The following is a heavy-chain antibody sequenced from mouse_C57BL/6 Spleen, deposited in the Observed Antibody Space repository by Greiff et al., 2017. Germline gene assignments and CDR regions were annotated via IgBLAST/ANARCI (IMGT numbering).Heavy chain of an antibody. CDR3: ARKATTSPAWFAY. Sequence: VMLVESGPELVKPGASVKISCKASGYAFSSSWMNWVKQRPGQGLEWIGRIYPGDGDTNYNGKFKGKATLTADKSSSTAYMQLSSLTSEDSAVYFCARKATTSPAWFAYWGQGTLVTVSA. J-gene: IGHJ3*01. D-gene: IGHD1-1*01. CDR2: IYPGDGDT. V-gene: IGHV1-82*01. CDR1: GYAFSSSW.